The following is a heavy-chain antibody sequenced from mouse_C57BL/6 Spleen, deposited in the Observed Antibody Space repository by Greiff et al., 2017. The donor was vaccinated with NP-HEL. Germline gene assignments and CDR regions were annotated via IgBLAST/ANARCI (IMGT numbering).Heavy chain of an antibody. CDR1: GYAFSSSW. Sequence: QVQLQQSGPELVKPGASVKISCKASGYAFSSSWMNWVKQRPGKGLEWIGRIYPGDGDTNYNGKFKGKATLTADKSSRKAYMQLSSLTSEDSAVYFCVYDGYYRGFAYWGQGTLVTVSA. CDR2: IYPGDGDT. CDR3: VYDGYYRGFAY. V-gene: IGHV1-82*01. D-gene: IGHD2-3*01. J-gene: IGHJ3*01.